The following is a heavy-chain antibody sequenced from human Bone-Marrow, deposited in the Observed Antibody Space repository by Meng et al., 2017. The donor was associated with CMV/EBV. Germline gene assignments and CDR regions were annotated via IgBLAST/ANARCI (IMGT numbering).Heavy chain of an antibody. CDR1: GYTFTNYY. J-gene: IGHJ4*02. CDR2: IIPILGIA. D-gene: IGHD2-2*01. Sequence: SVKVSCKASGYTFTNYYMHWVRQAPGQGLEWMGGIIPILGIANYAQKFQGRVTITADKSTSTAYMELSSLRSEDTAVYYCARVGYCSSTSCPNDYWGQGTLVTVSS. CDR3: ARVGYCSSTSCPNDY. V-gene: IGHV1-69*10.